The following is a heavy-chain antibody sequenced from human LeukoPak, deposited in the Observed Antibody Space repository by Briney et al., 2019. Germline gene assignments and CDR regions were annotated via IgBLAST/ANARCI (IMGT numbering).Heavy chain of an antibody. CDR2: IKQDGSEK. D-gene: IGHD3-10*01. CDR1: GFTFSSYW. CDR3: AKGGRYYGSGSYHSSSDY. V-gene: IGHV3-7*03. J-gene: IGHJ4*02. Sequence: PGGSLRLSCAASGFTFSSYWMSWVRQAPGKGLEWVANIKQDGSEKYYVDSVKGRFTISRDNTKNSLYLQMNSLRAEDTAVYYCAKGGRYYGSGSYHSSSDYWGQGTLVTVSS.